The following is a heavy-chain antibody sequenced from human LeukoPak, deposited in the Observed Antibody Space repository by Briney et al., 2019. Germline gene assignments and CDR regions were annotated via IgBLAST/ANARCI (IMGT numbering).Heavy chain of an antibody. J-gene: IGHJ4*02. D-gene: IGHD3-9*01. V-gene: IGHV4-59*12. Sequence: SETLSLTCTVSGGSISSYYWSWIRQPPGKGLEWIGYIYDSGNTNNNPSLKSRVTISVDTSKNQFSLKLSSVTAADTAVYYCAREEYDILTGYYSLDYWGQGTLVTVSS. CDR3: AREEYDILTGYYSLDY. CDR1: GGSISSYY. CDR2: IYDSGNT.